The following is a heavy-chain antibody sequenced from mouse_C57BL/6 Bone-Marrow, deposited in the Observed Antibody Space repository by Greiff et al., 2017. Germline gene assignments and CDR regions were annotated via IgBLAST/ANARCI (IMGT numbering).Heavy chain of an antibody. CDR3: ARGVYYGSSYGWYFDV. J-gene: IGHJ1*03. V-gene: IGHV5-4*01. Sequence: VQLQQSGGGLVKPGGSLKLSCAASGFTFSSYAMSWVRQTPEKRLEWVATISDGGSYTYYPDNVKGRFTISRDNAKNNLYLQMSHLKSEDTAMYYCARGVYYGSSYGWYFDVWGTGTTVTVSS. D-gene: IGHD1-1*01. CDR1: GFTFSSYA. CDR2: ISDGGSYT.